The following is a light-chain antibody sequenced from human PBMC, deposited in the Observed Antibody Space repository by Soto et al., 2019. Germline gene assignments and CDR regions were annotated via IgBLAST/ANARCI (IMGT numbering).Light chain of an antibody. CDR3: SSYTISSTLVV. CDR1: SSDVGGYNY. CDR2: DVS. J-gene: IGLJ2*01. V-gene: IGLV2-14*01. Sequence: QSALTQPASVSGSPGQSITISCTGTSSDVGGYNYVSWYQQHPGKAPKLMIYDVSNRPAGVSNRFSVSKSGNTASLTISGLQAEDEADYYCSSYTISSTLVVFGGGTQLTVL.